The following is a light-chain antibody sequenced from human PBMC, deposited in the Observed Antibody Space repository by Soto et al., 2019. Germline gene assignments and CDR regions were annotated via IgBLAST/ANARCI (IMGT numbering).Light chain of an antibody. CDR1: SSNIGSNT. CDR3: AAWDDSPNGWV. J-gene: IGLJ3*02. V-gene: IGLV1-44*01. Sequence: QSVLTQPPSASGTPGQRVTISCSGSSSNIGSNTVNWYQQLPGTAPKLLIYSNNQRPSGVPDRFSGSKSGTSASLAIRGLKSEDEADYYCAAWDDSPNGWVFGGGTKLTLL. CDR2: SNN.